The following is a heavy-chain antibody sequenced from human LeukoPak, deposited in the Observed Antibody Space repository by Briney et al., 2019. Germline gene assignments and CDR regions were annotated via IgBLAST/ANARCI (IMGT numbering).Heavy chain of an antibody. CDR3: AIHYSSGWHYNLRWSDY. Sequence: GGSLRLSCAASGFTFSDYYMSWIRQAPGKGLEWVSYISSSGSTIYYADSVKGRFTISRDNAKNSLYLQMNSLRAEDTAVYYCAIHYSSGWHYNLRWSDYWGQGTLVTVSS. J-gene: IGHJ4*02. V-gene: IGHV3-11*01. CDR1: GFTFSDYY. D-gene: IGHD6-19*01. CDR2: ISSSGSTI.